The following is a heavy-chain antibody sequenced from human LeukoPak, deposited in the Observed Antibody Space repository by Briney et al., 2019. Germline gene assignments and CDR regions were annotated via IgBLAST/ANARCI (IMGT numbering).Heavy chain of an antibody. J-gene: IGHJ4*02. V-gene: IGHV4-30-2*01. CDR2: IYHSGST. CDR1: GGSISNYY. Sequence: SETLSLTCSVSGGSISNYYWSWIRRPPGKGLEWIGYIYHSGSTYYNPSLKSRVTISVDRSKNQFSLKLSSVTAADTAVYYCARGITGTTIDYWGQGTLVTVSS. CDR3: ARGITGTTIDY. D-gene: IGHD1-7*01.